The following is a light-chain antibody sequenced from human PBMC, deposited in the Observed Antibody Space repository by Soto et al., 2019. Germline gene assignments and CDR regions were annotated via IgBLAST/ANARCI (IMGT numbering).Light chain of an antibody. J-gene: IGLJ2*01. CDR1: SGHSSYI. Sequence: QSVLTQSSSASASLGSSVKLTCTLSSGHSSYIIAWHQQQPGKAPRYLMKLEGSGSYTKGSGVPDRFSGSNSGADRYLTISSLQFGDEADYYCETWDSNVVFGGGTQLTVL. V-gene: IGLV4-60*02. CDR2: LEGSGSY. CDR3: ETWDSNVV.